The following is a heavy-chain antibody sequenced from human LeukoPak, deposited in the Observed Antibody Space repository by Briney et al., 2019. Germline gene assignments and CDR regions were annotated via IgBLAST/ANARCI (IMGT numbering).Heavy chain of an antibody. V-gene: IGHV3-7*03. CDR3: AKGITMIVVVRYYFDY. CDR1: GFTLSSYW. CDR2: IKQDGSEK. D-gene: IGHD3-22*01. Sequence: PGGSLRLSCAASGFTLSSYWMSWVRQAPGKGLEWVANIKQDGSEKYYVDSVKGRFTISRDNAKNSLYLQMNSLRAEDTAVYYCAKGITMIVVVRYYFDYWGQGTLVTVSS. J-gene: IGHJ4*02.